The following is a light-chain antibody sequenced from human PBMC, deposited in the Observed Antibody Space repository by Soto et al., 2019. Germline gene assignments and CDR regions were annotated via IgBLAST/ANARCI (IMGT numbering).Light chain of an antibody. J-gene: IGKJ1*01. V-gene: IGKV1-39*01. Sequence: DIQMTQSPSSLSVSVGNRVTITCRTSQSLSTSLNCFQQKPGKAPKLLIHAASTLQGGVPSRCSGSGSGTEFAHIISSLQPEDFATYYCQQSYSIPWTFGQGTKVDIK. CDR2: AAS. CDR3: QQSYSIPWT. CDR1: QSLSTS.